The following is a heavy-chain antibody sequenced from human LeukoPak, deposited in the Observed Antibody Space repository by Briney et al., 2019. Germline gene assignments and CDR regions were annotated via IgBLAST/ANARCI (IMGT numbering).Heavy chain of an antibody. V-gene: IGHV1-18*01. Sequence: ASVKVSCKASGYTFTSYGISWVRQAPGQGLEWMGWISAYNGNTNYAQKLQGRVTMTTDTSTSTAYMKLRSLRSDDTAVYYCARGPLNYYDSSGYSKFNDYWGQGTLVTVSS. J-gene: IGHJ4*02. CDR2: ISAYNGNT. D-gene: IGHD3-22*01. CDR3: ARGPLNYYDSSGYSKFNDY. CDR1: GYTFTSYG.